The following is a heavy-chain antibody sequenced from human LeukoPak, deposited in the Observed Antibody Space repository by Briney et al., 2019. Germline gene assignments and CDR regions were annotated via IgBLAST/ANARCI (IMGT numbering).Heavy chain of an antibody. CDR1: GDSISNNGYY. V-gene: IGHV4-39*01. D-gene: IGHD1-26*01. J-gene: IGHJ4*02. Sequence: PSGTLSLTCTVSGDSISNNGYYWAWIRQPPGKGLEWIGSIYYSGSTYYNPSLKSPVTISVDPSKNQFSLKLSSVTAADTVVYYCARTIVGYYFDYWGQGILVTVSS. CDR3: ARTIVGYYFDY. CDR2: IYYSGST.